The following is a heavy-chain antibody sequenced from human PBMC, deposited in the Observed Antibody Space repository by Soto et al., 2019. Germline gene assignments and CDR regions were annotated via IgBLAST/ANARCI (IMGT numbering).Heavy chain of an antibody. D-gene: IGHD5-12*01. J-gene: IGHJ6*02. CDR3: ASSRGYYYGMDV. CDR1: GGTFSSYA. V-gene: IGHV1-69*13. Sequence: SVKVSFKASGGTFSSYAISWLRQAPGQGLEWMGGIIPIFGTANYAQKFQGRVTITADESTSTAYMELSSLRSEDTAVYYCASSRGYYYGMDVWGQGTTVTVS. CDR2: IIPIFGTA.